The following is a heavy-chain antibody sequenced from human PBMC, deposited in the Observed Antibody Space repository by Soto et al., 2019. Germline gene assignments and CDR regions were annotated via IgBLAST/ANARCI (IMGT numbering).Heavy chain of an antibody. CDR3: AREKYSYGGPDAFDI. Sequence: SETLSLTCTVSGGSISSSSYYWGWIRQPPGKGLEWIGSIYYSGSTYYNPSLKSRVTISVDTSKNQFSLKLSSVTAADTAVYYCAREKYSYGGPDAFDIWGQGRMVTVS. V-gene: IGHV4-39*02. CDR1: GGSISSSSYY. J-gene: IGHJ3*02. D-gene: IGHD5-18*01. CDR2: IYYSGST.